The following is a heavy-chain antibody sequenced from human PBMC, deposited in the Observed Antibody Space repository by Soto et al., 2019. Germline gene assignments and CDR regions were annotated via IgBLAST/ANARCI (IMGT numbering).Heavy chain of an antibody. V-gene: IGHV1-18*04. Sequence: QVQLVQSGAEVQKPGASVKVSCKASGYIFTRYGVTWVRQAPGQGLEWMGWISAHNGKTNYAQKLQVRVTRTKATSTLTGYMELGRLRYDDTAVYYCARWMSGTYSDWFDPWGQGTLVTVSS. D-gene: IGHD1-26*01. J-gene: IGHJ5*02. CDR1: GYIFTRYG. CDR2: ISAHNGKT. CDR3: ARWMSGTYSDWFDP.